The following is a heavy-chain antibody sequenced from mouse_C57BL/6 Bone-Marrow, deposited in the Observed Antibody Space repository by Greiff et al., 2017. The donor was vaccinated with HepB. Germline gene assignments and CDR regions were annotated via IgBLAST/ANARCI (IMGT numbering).Heavy chain of an antibody. V-gene: IGHV1-15*01. D-gene: IGHD2-3*01. Sequence: QVQLQQSGAELVRPGASVTLSCKASGYTFTDYEMHWVKQTPVHGLEWIGAIDPETGGTAYNQKFKGKAILTADKSSSTPYMGLRSLTSEDSAVYYFTPGYYDYWGQGTTLTVSS. J-gene: IGHJ2*01. CDR3: TPGYYDY. CDR2: IDPETGGT. CDR1: GYTFTDYE.